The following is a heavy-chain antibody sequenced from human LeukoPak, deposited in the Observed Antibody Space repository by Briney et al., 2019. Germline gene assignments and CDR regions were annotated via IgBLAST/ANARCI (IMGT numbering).Heavy chain of an antibody. CDR3: ARDRACSNGVCPYFDY. V-gene: IGHV4-39*02. CDR2: IYYSGST. J-gene: IGHJ4*02. Sequence: SETLSLTCIVSGGSISSTTYYWGWIRQPPGKGLEWIGSIYYSGSTWYNPSLKSRVTVSADTSKNQFSLKLTSVTAADTAVYYCARDRACSNGVCPYFDYWGQGTVVTVSS. D-gene: IGHD2-8*01. CDR1: GGSISSTTYY.